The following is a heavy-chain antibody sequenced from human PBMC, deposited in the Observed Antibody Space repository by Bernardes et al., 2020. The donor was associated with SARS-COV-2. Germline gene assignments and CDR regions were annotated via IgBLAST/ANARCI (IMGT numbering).Heavy chain of an antibody. Sequence: SETLSLTCAVYGGSFSGYYWSWIRQPPGKGLEWIGEINFSGSTNYNPSLKSRVTISVDTSKNQFSLKLSSVTAADTAVYYCARGWGSPSTVVVPTAILGAFDYYGMDVWGQGTTVTVSS. CDR2: INFSGST. CDR1: GGSFSGYY. D-gene: IGHD2-2*01. CDR3: ARGWGSPSTVVVPTAILGAFDYYGMDV. J-gene: IGHJ6*02. V-gene: IGHV4-34*01.